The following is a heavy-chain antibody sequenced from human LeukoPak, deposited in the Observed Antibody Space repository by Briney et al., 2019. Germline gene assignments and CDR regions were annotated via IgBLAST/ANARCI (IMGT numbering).Heavy chain of an antibody. CDR2: IYPGDSDT. J-gene: IGHJ4*02. CDR1: GYSFTSYW. Sequence: GESLKISCKGSGYSFTSYWIGWVRQMPGKGLEWMGIIYPGDSDTRYSPSFQGQVTISADKSISTAYLQWSSLKASDTAMYYCGRPHAGFYDSSGPLDYWGQGTPVTVSS. CDR3: GRPHAGFYDSSGPLDY. D-gene: IGHD3-22*01. V-gene: IGHV5-51*01.